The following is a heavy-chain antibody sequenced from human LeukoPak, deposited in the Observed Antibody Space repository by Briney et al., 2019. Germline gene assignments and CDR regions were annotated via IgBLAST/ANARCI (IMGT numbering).Heavy chain of an antibody. V-gene: IGHV4-4*07. Sequence: PSGTLSLTRLVTRGSNRSYKWRWMRQPAGKGLEWSVRIYRRGSTNYIPCLKSRVTMSVDTSNKQYCLKLSSVTAAHRAVCYCARTSARTAGMDVGGQGTTATVSS. CDR2: IYRRGST. CDR3: ARTSARTAGMDV. J-gene: IGHJ6*01. D-gene: IGHD3-3*01. CDR1: RGSNRSYK.